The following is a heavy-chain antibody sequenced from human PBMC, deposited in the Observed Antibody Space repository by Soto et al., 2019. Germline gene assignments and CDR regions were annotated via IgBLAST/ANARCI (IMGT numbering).Heavy chain of an antibody. Sequence: QVQLVQSGAEVKKPGASVKVSCKASGYTFTYYGITWVRQAPGQGLEWMGGISAYKGDTIYAQKFQGRVAITIDTSTSTAYMDLRSLTSDDTAVYYCARYSVGGTCHFGFDYWGQGTLVTVSS. CDR1: GYTFTYYG. CDR2: ISAYKGDT. CDR3: ARYSVGGTCHFGFDY. V-gene: IGHV1-18*01. J-gene: IGHJ4*02. D-gene: IGHD3-10*01.